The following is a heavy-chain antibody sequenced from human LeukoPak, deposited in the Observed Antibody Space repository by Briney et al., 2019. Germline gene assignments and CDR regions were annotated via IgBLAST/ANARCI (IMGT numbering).Heavy chain of an antibody. D-gene: IGHD3-9*01. Sequence: SETLSLTCTVSGYSISSGYYWGWIRQPPGKGLEWIGYIYYSGSTNYNPSLKSRVTISVDTSKNQFSLKLSSVTAADTAVYYCASAILTVGSDAFDIWGQGTMVTVSS. J-gene: IGHJ3*02. CDR1: GYSISSGYY. V-gene: IGHV4-61*05. CDR2: IYYSGST. CDR3: ASAILTVGSDAFDI.